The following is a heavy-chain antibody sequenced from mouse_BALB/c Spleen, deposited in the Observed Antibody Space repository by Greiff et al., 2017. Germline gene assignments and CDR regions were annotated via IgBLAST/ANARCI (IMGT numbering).Heavy chain of an antibody. Sequence: EVQGVESGGGLVKPGGSLKLSCAASGFTFSSYAMSWVRQSPEKRLEWVAEISSGGSYTYYPDTVTGRFTISRDNAKNTLYLEMSSLRSEDTAMYYCARRGGRGAMDYWGQGTSVTVSS. V-gene: IGHV5-9-4*01. J-gene: IGHJ4*01. CDR3: ARRGGRGAMDY. CDR1: GFTFSSYA. D-gene: IGHD3-3*01. CDR2: ISSGGSYT.